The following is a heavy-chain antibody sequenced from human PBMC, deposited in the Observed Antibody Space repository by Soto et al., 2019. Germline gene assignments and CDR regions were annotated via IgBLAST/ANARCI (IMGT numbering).Heavy chain of an antibody. D-gene: IGHD3-9*01. CDR2: ISSSGSTI. J-gene: IGHJ5*02. CDR1: GFTFSSYE. V-gene: IGHV3-48*03. CDR3: ARDDWGNWFDP. Sequence: PVGSLILSCAASGFTFSSYEMNWVRQAPGKGLGWVSYISSSGSTIYYADSVKGRFTISRDNAKNSLYLQMNSLRAEDTAVYYCARDDWGNWFDPWGQGTLVTVSS.